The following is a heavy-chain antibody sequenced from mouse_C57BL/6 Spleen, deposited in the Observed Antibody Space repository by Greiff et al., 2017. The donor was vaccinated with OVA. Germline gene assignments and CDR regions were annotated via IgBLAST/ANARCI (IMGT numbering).Heavy chain of an antibody. CDR3: ARHNYGSRSFFDY. V-gene: IGHV5-6*02. CDR1: GFTFSSYG. D-gene: IGHD1-1*01. Sequence: EVMLVESGGDLVKPGGSLKLSCAASGFTFSSYGMSWVRQTPDKRLEWVATISSGGSYTYYPDSVKGRFTISRDNAKNTLYLQMSSLKSEDTAMYYCARHNYGSRSFFDYWGQGTTLTVSS. J-gene: IGHJ2*01. CDR2: ISSGGSYT.